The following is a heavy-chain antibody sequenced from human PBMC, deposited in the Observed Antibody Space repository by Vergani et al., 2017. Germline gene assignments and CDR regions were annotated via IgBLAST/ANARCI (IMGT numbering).Heavy chain of an antibody. Sequence: EVQLLESGGGLVQPGGSLRLSCAASGFTFSSYAMSWVRQAPGKGREWVSAISGSGGSTYYADSLKGRFTISRDNSKNTLYLQMNSLRAEDTAVYYCANLISGSYHGAFDDWGQGTLVTVSS. CDR2: ISGSGGST. J-gene: IGHJ4*02. CDR3: ANLISGSYHGAFDD. V-gene: IGHV3-23*01. D-gene: IGHD1-26*01. CDR1: GFTFSSYA.